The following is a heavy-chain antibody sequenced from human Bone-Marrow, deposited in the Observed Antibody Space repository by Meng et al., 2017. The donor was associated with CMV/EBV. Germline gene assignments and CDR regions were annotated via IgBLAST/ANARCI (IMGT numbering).Heavy chain of an antibody. CDR2: INPSGGST. CDR3: ARDLVGVAVPIWDYYYYYYGMDV. Sequence: ASVKVSCKASVYTFTSYYMHWVRQAPGQGLEWMGIINPSGGSTSYAQKFQGRVTMTRDTSTSTVYMELSSLRSEDTAVYYCARDLVGVAVPIWDYYYYYYGMDVWGQGTTVTGSS. J-gene: IGHJ6*02. CDR1: VYTFTSYY. D-gene: IGHD6-19*01. V-gene: IGHV1-46*01.